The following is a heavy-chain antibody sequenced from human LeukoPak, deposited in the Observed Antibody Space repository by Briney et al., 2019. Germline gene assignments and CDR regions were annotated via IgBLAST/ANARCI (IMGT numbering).Heavy chain of an antibody. CDR2: IATSGRYI. D-gene: IGHD3-16*01. CDR3: ARETLGAI. CDR1: GFTFSTYS. J-gene: IGHJ3*02. Sequence: GGSLRLSCAASGFTFSTYSMNWVRQAPGKGLEWVSSIATSGRYIYYADSVKGRFTISRDNAKNSLSLQMNSLRAEDTAVYYCARETLGAIWGQGTMVTVSS. V-gene: IGHV3-21*01.